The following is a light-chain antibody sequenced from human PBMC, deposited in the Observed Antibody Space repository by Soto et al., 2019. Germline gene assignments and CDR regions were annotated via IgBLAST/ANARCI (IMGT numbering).Light chain of an antibody. V-gene: IGKV1-5*03. CDR3: QQYNNELT. CDR2: RAS. Sequence: DIQMTQSPSTLSASVGDRVTITCRASQSIGNWLAWYQQRLGKAPKLLIYRASSLESAVPSRFSGSGSGTEFTLTISSLQPDDCATYYCQQYNNELTFGGGTRVEIK. CDR1: QSIGNW. J-gene: IGKJ4*01.